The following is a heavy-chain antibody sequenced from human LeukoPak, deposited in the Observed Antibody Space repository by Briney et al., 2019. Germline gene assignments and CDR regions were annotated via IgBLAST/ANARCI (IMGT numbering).Heavy chain of an antibody. J-gene: IGHJ4*02. CDR3: AREGGLRWYSYYFDY. V-gene: IGHV3-23*01. Sequence: GSLRLSCAASGFTFSSYAMSWVRQAPGKGLEWVSAISGSGGSTYYADSVKGRFTISRDNAKNSLYLQMNSLRAEDTALYYCAREGGLRWYSYYFDYWGQGTLVTVSS. D-gene: IGHD4-23*01. CDR2: ISGSGGST. CDR1: GFTFSSYA.